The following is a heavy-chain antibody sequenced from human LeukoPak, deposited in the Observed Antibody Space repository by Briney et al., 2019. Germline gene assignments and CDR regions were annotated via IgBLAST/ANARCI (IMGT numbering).Heavy chain of an antibody. V-gene: IGHV3-21*01. CDR1: GFTFSSYS. CDR2: ISSSSSYI. Sequence: GGSLRLSCAASGFTFSSYSMNWVRQAPGKGVEWVSSISSSSSYIYYADSGKGRFTISRDNAKNSLYLQMNSLRAEDTAVYYCARGVKLLPPLDYWGQGTLVTVSS. J-gene: IGHJ4*02. D-gene: IGHD2-15*01. CDR3: ARGVKLLPPLDY.